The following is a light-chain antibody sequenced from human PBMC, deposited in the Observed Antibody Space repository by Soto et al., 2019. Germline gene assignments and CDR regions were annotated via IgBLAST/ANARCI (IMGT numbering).Light chain of an antibody. V-gene: IGLV2-14*03. CDR1: SSDVGGYNS. J-gene: IGLJ2*01. Sequence: QSALTQPASVSGSPGQSITISCTGTSSDVGGYNSASWYQQHPDKAPQLMIFDVSNRPSGISDRFSGSKSGNTASLTISGLRAEDEADYYCSSYTNANSLVFGGGTKVTVL. CDR2: DVS. CDR3: SSYTNANSLV.